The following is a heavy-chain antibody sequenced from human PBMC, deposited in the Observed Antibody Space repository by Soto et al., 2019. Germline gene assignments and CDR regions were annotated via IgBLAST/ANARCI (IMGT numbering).Heavy chain of an antibody. D-gene: IGHD1-1*01. V-gene: IGHV3-30*18. CDR2: ISYDGSNK. Sequence: GGSLRLSCAASGFTFSSYGMHWVRQAPGKGLEWVAVISYDGSNKYYADSVKGRFTISRDNSKNTLYLQMNSLRAEDTAVYYCAKDKLEHYYYMDVWGKGTTVTVSS. J-gene: IGHJ6*03. CDR1: GFTFSSYG. CDR3: AKDKLEHYYYMDV.